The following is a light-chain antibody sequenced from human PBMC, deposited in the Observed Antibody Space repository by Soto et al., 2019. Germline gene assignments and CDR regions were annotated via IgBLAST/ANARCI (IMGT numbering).Light chain of an antibody. CDR3: QHFNSYPWT. CDR1: HSISGW. Sequence: DIQMTQSPSTLSASVGDRVIITCRASHSISGWLAWYQQKPGKAAKLLIYGASTLETGVPSRFSGSGSGTDFTLTISSLQPDDVAIYYCQHFNSYPWTFGQGTKVEMK. V-gene: IGKV1-5*01. J-gene: IGKJ1*01. CDR2: GAS.